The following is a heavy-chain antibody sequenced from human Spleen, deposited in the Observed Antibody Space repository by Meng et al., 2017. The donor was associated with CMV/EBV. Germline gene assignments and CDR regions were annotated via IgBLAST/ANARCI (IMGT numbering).Heavy chain of an antibody. J-gene: IGHJ5*02. D-gene: IGHD2/OR15-2a*01. CDR1: GYTFNDYY. Sequence: ASVKVSCKTSGYTFNDYYMHWVRQAPGQGLEWLGWINPDGGGTSYVQKFQGRVTMTRDTSTSTAYMELRRLRSDETAVYYCARGEYCTSSSCYWDLWGQGTLVTVSS. V-gene: IGHV1-2*02. CDR2: INPDGGGT. CDR3: ARGEYCTSSSCYWDL.